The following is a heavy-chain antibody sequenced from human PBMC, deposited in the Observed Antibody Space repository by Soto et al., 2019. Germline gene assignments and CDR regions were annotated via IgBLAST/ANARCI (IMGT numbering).Heavy chain of an antibody. D-gene: IGHD1-1*01. CDR1: GYSLTSHW. Sequence: GESLKISCRVSGYSLTSHWLGWVRQLPGKGLEWMGIIYPGDSDTRISPSFRGQVTMSVDKSINTAYLEWRSLKASDTAMYYCARPGPENSFDYWGQGTLATVSS. CDR2: IYPGDSDT. V-gene: IGHV5-51*01. CDR3: ARPGPENSFDY. J-gene: IGHJ4*02.